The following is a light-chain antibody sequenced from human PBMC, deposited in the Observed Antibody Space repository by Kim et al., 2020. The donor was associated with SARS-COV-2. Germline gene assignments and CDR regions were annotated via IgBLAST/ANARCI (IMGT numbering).Light chain of an antibody. J-gene: IGLJ2*01. CDR2: QDS. CDR1: KLGDKY. V-gene: IGLV3-1*01. CDR3: HSSYTTPLV. Sequence: GSPGQTARITCSGVKLGDKYACGYQQKPGQSPVLVIYQDSKRPSGIPERFSGSNSGNTATLSIIGTQAMDATHYYSHSSYTTPLVFGAGTQLTVL.